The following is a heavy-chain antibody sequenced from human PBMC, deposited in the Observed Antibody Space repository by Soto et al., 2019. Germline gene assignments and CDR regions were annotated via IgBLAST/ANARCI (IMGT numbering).Heavy chain of an antibody. J-gene: IGHJ3*02. CDR3: ARAPPLKYTYGLRGAFDI. Sequence: PSETLSLTCTVSGGSISNYYWSWIRQPPEKGLEWIGYFYYTGITNYNPSLKSRISMSVDTSKNQFSLKLSSVTAADTAVYYCARAPPLKYTYGLRGAFDIWGQGTMVTVSS. CDR2: FYYTGIT. CDR1: GGSISNYY. D-gene: IGHD5-18*01. V-gene: IGHV4-59*08.